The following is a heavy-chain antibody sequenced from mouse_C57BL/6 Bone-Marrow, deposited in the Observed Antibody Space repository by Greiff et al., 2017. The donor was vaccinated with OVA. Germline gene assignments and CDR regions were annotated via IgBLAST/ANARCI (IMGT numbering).Heavy chain of an antibody. CDR1: GFNIKDDY. J-gene: IGHJ2*01. V-gene: IGHV14-4*01. CDR2: IDPENGDT. Sequence: EVQLVESGAELVRPGASVKLSCTASGFNIKDDYMHWVKQRPEQGLEWIGWIDPENGDTEYASKFQGKATITADTSSNTAYLQLSSLTSEDTAVYYCTREGTTVVGWGKGTTLTVSS. CDR3: TREGTTVVG. D-gene: IGHD1-1*01.